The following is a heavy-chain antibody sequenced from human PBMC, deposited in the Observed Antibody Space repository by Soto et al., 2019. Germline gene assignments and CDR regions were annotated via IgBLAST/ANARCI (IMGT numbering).Heavy chain of an antibody. Sequence: ASVKVSCKASGYTFTGYYMHWVRQAPGQGLEWMGWINPNSGGTNYAQEFQGWVTMTRDTSISTAYMELSRLRSDDTAVYYCARAGDIVATITYYYYGMDVWGQGTTVTVSS. D-gene: IGHD5-12*01. CDR2: INPNSGGT. V-gene: IGHV1-2*04. J-gene: IGHJ6*02. CDR3: ARAGDIVATITYYYYGMDV. CDR1: GYTFTGYY.